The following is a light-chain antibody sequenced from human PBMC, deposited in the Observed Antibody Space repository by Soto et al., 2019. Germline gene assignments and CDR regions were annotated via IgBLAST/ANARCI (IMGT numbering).Light chain of an antibody. J-gene: IGLJ1*01. CDR2: DVS. CDR3: SSYTSSSTLYV. Sequence: QSALTQPASVSGSPGQSITISCTGTSSDVGGYNYVSWYQQHPGKAPKLMIFDVSNRPSGVSNRFSGYKSGNKASLTISGLQAEDEADYYCSSYTSSSTLYVFGTGTKLTVL. CDR1: SSDVGGYNY. V-gene: IGLV2-14*01.